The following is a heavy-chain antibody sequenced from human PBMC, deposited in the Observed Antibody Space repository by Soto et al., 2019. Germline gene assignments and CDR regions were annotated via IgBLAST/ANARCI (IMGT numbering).Heavy chain of an antibody. Sequence: QLQLVQSGTEVKEPGSSVKVSCKASGGTFSTSSFVWVRQGPGQGLEWMGGIIPIFTRTNFAQKFQGRVTFSADESTRTTYMELRSLTSEHTAIYYCARDVVRSTAGDSWGQGTLVTVSS. CDR1: GGTFSTSS. D-gene: IGHD2-15*01. CDR2: IIPIFTRT. J-gene: IGHJ4*02. V-gene: IGHV1-69*01. CDR3: ARDVVRSTAGDS.